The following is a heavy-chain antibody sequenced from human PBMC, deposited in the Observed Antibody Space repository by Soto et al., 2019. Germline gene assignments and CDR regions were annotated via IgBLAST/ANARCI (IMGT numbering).Heavy chain of an antibody. CDR1: GYTFTSYG. CDR3: ARDMGGYYFEPNDY. J-gene: IGHJ4*02. D-gene: IGHD3-22*01. Sequence: QVQLVQSGPEVKKPGASVKVSCKTSGYTFTSYGISWVRQAPGQGLEWMGWITANNVNTNYAQKCQGRVTMTTDTSTATAYMELRSLRSDDTAVYYCARDMGGYYFEPNDYWGQGTLVTVSS. CDR2: ITANNVNT. V-gene: IGHV1-18*01.